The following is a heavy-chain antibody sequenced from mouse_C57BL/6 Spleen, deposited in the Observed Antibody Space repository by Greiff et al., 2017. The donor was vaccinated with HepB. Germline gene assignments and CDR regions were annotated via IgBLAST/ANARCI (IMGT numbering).Heavy chain of an antibody. CDR2: IYPGSGST. D-gene: IGHD1-1*01. J-gene: IGHJ1*03. CDR1: GYTFTSYW. CDR3: ARGTAVVAHWCFDV. Sequence: QVQLQQPGAELVKPGASVKMSCKASGYTFTSYWITWVKQRPGQGLEWIGDIYPGSGSTNYNEKFKSKATLTVDTSSSTASMQIRSLTSEASAVYYCARGTAVVAHWCFDVWGTGTTVTVSS. V-gene: IGHV1-55*01.